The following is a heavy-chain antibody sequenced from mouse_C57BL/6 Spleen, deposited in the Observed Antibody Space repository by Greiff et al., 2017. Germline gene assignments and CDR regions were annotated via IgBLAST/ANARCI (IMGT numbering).Heavy chain of an antibody. D-gene: IGHD1-1*01. CDR1: GYTFTSYW. CDR2: IHPNSGST. Sequence: QVQLQQPGAELVKPGASVKLSCKASGYTFTSYWMHWVKQRPGQGLEWIGMIHPNSGSTNYNEKFKSKATLTVDKSSSTAYMQLSSLTSEDSAVYYCARGGIITTVVARGYAMDYWGQGTSVTVSS. CDR3: ARGGIITTVVARGYAMDY. J-gene: IGHJ4*01. V-gene: IGHV1-64*01.